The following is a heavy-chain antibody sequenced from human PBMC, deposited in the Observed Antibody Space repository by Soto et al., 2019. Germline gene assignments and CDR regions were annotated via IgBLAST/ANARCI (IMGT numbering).Heavy chain of an antibody. Sequence: QITLKESGPTLVKPTQTLTLTCTFSGFSHSSSGVGLGWIRQPPGNALEWLALIYWDDDKRYSPSLKSRLTITKDTSKNQVVLTMTNMDPVDTATYYCAHLHSSGYTIPNYYYYYGMDVWGQGTTVTVSS. CDR2: IYWDDDK. J-gene: IGHJ6*02. V-gene: IGHV2-5*02. CDR3: AHLHSSGYTIPNYYYYYGMDV. CDR1: GFSHSSSGVG. D-gene: IGHD6-19*01.